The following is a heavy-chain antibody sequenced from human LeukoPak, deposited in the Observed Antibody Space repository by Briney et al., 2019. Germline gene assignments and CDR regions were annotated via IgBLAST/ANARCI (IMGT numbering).Heavy chain of an antibody. Sequence: GRSLRLSCAASGFIFSSYGMHWVRQAPGKGLEWVAVIWYDGSNKYYADSVKGRFTISRDNSKNTLYLQMNNLRAEDTAVYYCARDPGFGGSCYFDYWGQGTLVTVSS. D-gene: IGHD1-26*01. CDR2: IWYDGSNK. V-gene: IGHV3-33*08. CDR3: ARDPGFGGSCYFDY. CDR1: GFIFSSYG. J-gene: IGHJ4*02.